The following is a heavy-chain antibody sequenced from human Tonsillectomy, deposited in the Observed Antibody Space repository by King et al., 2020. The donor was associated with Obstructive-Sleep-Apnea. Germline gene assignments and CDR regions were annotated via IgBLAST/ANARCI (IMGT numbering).Heavy chain of an antibody. CDR2: ISYDGSNK. V-gene: IGHV3-30*04. CDR3: ARDGGEGTAMAIDC. Sequence: VQLVESGGGVVQPGRSLRLSCAASGFTFSSYAMHWVRQAPGKGLEWVAVISYDGSNKYYADSVKGRFTISRDNSKNTLYLQMNSLRAEDTAVYYCARDGGEGTAMAIDCWGQGTLVTVSS. D-gene: IGHD5-18*01. CDR1: GFTFSSYA. J-gene: IGHJ4*02.